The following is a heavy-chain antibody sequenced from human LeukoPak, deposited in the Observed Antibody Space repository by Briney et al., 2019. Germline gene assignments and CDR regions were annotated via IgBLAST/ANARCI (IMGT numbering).Heavy chain of an antibody. Sequence: ASVKVSCKASGYTFSGYGFSWARQAPGQGLEWMGWVSAYNGNAIYAQSYQGRVTMTTDTSTSTAYMELRSLRPDDTAVYYCARGAGSYGDYSLWLGYWGQGTLVTVSS. J-gene: IGHJ4*02. CDR1: GYTFSGYG. CDR3: ARGAGSYGDYSLWLGY. V-gene: IGHV1-18*01. D-gene: IGHD4-17*01. CDR2: VSAYNGNA.